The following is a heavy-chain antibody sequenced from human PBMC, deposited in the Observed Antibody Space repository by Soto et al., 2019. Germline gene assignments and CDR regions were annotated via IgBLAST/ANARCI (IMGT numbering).Heavy chain of an antibody. Sequence: GVLRLSCTASGFTFGDYAMSWVRQAPGKGLEWVGFIRSKAYGGTTEYAASVKGRFTISRDDSKSIAYLQMNSLKTEDTAVYYCTSTTVTTWYYYYYGMDVWGQGTTVTVSS. V-gene: IGHV3-49*04. CDR1: GFTFGDYA. CDR3: TSTTVTTWYYYYYGMDV. J-gene: IGHJ6*02. D-gene: IGHD4-17*01. CDR2: IRSKAYGGTT.